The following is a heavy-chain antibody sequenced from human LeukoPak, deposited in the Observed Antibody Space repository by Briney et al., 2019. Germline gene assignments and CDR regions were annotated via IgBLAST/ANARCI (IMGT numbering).Heavy chain of an antibody. CDR2: INPDGTSP. J-gene: IGHJ4*02. Sequence: GGSLRLSCAASGFTFRNYWMHWARQVPGKGLVWVSRINPDGTSPHYADSVEGRFTIFRDNARNILYLQMNSLRVEDTAIYYCVRGTNDWTGIDYWGQGILVTVSS. V-gene: IGHV3-74*01. D-gene: IGHD2-8*01. CDR3: VRGTNDWTGIDY. CDR1: GFTFRNYW.